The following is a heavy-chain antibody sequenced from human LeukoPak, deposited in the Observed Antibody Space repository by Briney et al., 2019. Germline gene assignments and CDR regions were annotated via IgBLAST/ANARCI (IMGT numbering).Heavy chain of an antibody. V-gene: IGHV1-69*13. J-gene: IGHJ3*02. Sequence: SVTVSCKASGYTFADYGLSWVRQAPGQGLEWMGGIIPIFGTANYAQKFQGRVTITADESTSTAYMELSSLRSEDTAVYYCASGILRYFDWLGGAFDIWGQGTMVTVSS. CDR1: GYTFADYG. D-gene: IGHD3-9*01. CDR2: IIPIFGTA. CDR3: ASGILRYFDWLGGAFDI.